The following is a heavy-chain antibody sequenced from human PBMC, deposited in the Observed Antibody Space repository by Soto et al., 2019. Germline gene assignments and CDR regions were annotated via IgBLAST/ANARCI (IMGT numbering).Heavy chain of an antibody. V-gene: IGHV3-11*01. Sequence: LRLSCAASGFTFSDYYMSWIRQAPGKGLEWVSYISSSGSTIYYADSVKGRFTISRDNAKNSLYLQMNSLRAEDTAVYYCARDLVAAPRYYYGMDVWGQGTTVTVSS. CDR2: ISSSGSTI. D-gene: IGHD2-15*01. CDR1: GFTFSDYY. J-gene: IGHJ6*02. CDR3: ARDLVAAPRYYYGMDV.